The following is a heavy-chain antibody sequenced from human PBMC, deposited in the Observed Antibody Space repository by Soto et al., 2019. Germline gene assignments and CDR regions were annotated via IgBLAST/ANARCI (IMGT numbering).Heavy chain of an antibody. D-gene: IGHD2-2*01. CDR1: GGSITGYC. Sequence: SETLSLTCSVSGGSITGYCWNWVRQPPERGLEWIGYLCSTGQNGYNPSLNSRVTISVDTSKNQFSLKLSSVTATDTAVYFCARGIVVVPAAPGGYYYMDVWGKGTTVTVSS. CDR2: LCSTGQN. CDR3: ARGIVVVPAAPGGYYYMDV. J-gene: IGHJ6*03. V-gene: IGHV4-59*12.